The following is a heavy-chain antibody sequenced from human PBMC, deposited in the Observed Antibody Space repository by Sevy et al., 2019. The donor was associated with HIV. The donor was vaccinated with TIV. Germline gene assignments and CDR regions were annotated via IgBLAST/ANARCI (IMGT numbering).Heavy chain of an antibody. CDR1: GYTFNSFY. J-gene: IGHJ4*02. V-gene: IGHV1-2*02. CDR3: VRDRFYGGDSVTFAGDF. CDR2: INPYSGGT. Sequence: ASVNVSCKASGYTFNSFYIHWVRQAPGQGLEWMGWINPYSGGTLYAQKFQGRVTLTRDTSISVAYMDLTSLRSNDTAVYYCVRDRFYGGDSVTFAGDFWGQGTLVTVSS. D-gene: IGHD2-21*02.